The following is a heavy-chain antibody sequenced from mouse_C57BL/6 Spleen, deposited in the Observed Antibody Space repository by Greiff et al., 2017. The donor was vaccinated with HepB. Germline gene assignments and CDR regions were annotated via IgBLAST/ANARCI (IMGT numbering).Heavy chain of an antibody. CDR3: ARGYVGYAMDY. CDR2: IDPSDSYT. D-gene: IGHD2-2*01. V-gene: IGHV1-69*01. J-gene: IGHJ4*01. CDR1: GYTFTSYW. Sequence: QVQLQQPGAELVMPGASVKLSCKASGYTFTSYWMHWVKQRPGQGLEWIGEIDPSDSYTNYNQKFKGKSTLTVDKSSSTAYMPLSSLTSEDSAVYYCARGYVGYAMDYWGQGTSVTVSS.